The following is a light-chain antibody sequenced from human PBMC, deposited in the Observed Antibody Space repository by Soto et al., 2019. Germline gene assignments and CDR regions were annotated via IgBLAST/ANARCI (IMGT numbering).Light chain of an antibody. CDR3: QQRGNWPPT. J-gene: IGKJ4*01. V-gene: IGKV3-11*01. Sequence: EIMLTQSPATLSLSPGETATLSCRANQLISNYLAWYQQKPGQAPRLLIYDASNRATGIPARFSGSGSGTDFTLTISSLEPEDFAVYYCQQRGNWPPTFGGGTKVEI. CDR1: QLISNY. CDR2: DAS.